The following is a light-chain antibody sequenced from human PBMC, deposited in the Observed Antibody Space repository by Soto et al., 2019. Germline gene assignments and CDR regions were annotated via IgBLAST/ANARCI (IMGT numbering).Light chain of an antibody. CDR1: QGISNF. J-gene: IGKJ2*01. CDR3: QQYNSAPYT. Sequence: DIQMTQSPSSLSASVGDRVTITCRASQGISNFLAWYQQKPGKTPKLLIYAASTSQSGVPSRFSGSGSGTDFTLSISSLEPEDVTTYYCQQYNSAPYTFGQGTKLEIK. CDR2: AAS. V-gene: IGKV1-27*01.